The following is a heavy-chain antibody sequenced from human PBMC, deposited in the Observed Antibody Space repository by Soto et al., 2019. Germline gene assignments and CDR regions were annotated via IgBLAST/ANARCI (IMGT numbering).Heavy chain of an antibody. CDR1: GFTFSSYA. J-gene: IGHJ4*02. V-gene: IGHV3-23*01. CDR2: ISGSGGST. Sequence: PGGSLRLSCAASGFTFSSYAMSWVRQAPGKGLEWVSAISGSGGSTYYADSVKGRFTISRDNSRSTLSLQMNSLRAEDTAVYYCASRGRYYFDHWGQGTLVTVSS. CDR3: ASRGRYYFDH.